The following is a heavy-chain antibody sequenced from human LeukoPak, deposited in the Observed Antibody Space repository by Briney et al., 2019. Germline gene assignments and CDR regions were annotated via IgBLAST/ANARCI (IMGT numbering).Heavy chain of an antibody. D-gene: IGHD6-6*01. J-gene: IGHJ4*02. V-gene: IGHV3-11*01. CDR1: GFTFSDYY. Sequence: GGSLRLPCTASGFTFSDYYMSWIRQAPGKGLEWVSYISSSGNSKYYADSVKGRFTISRDNAKNSLSLQMNSLRAEDTAVYYCARDIVEYSSSYDYWGQGTLVTVSS. CDR2: ISSSGNSK. CDR3: ARDIVEYSSSYDY.